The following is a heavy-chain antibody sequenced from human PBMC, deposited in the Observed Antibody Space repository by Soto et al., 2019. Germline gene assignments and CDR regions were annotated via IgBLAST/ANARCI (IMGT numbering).Heavy chain of an antibody. Sequence: QVLLVQSGAEVTRPGASLKLSCKASGYNFISHYIHWVRQAPGQGLEWMGFINPSGGSATHAQKFQGRLSMTRDTSTNTVYMGLSGLRSEDAAVYYCARDYLSSKPSLSYFDYWGQGTLVTVSS. V-gene: IGHV1-46*01. CDR2: INPSGGSA. CDR3: ARDYLSSKPSLSYFDY. CDR1: GYNFISHY. J-gene: IGHJ4*02. D-gene: IGHD2-2*01.